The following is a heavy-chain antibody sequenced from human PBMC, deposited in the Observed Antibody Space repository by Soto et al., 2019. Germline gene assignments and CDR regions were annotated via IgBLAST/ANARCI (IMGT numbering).Heavy chain of an antibody. J-gene: IGHJ5*02. V-gene: IGHV1-2*02. Sequence: ASVNGSCKASGYTFTGYYMDWVRQAPGQGLEWMGWINPNSGGTNYAQKFQGRVTMTRDTSISTAYMELSRLRSDDTAVYYCATLPRYSSSPNRFDPWGQGTLVTVSS. D-gene: IGHD6-13*01. CDR3: ATLPRYSSSPNRFDP. CDR1: GYTFTGYY. CDR2: INPNSGGT.